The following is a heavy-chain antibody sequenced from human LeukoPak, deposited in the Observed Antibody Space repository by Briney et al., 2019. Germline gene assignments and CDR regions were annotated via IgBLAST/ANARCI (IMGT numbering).Heavy chain of an antibody. Sequence: SVKVSCKASGGTFSSYAISWVRQAPGQGLEWMGGIIPIFGTANYAQKFQGRVTITADESTSTAYMELSSLRSEDTAVYYCGGPYCGGDCYPAGNYYYGMDVWGQGTTVTVSS. CDR3: GGPYCGGDCYPAGNYYYGMDV. CDR2: IIPIFGTA. V-gene: IGHV1-69*13. D-gene: IGHD2-21*02. J-gene: IGHJ6*02. CDR1: GGTFSSYA.